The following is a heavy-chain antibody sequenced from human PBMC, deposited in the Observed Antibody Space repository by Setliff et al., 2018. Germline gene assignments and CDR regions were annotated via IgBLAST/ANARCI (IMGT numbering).Heavy chain of an antibody. CDR3: ARHHPPGIAVAGTLDY. D-gene: IGHD6-19*01. CDR2: IYPGDSDT. J-gene: IGHJ4*02. CDR1: GYSFTSYW. Sequence: GESLTISCKGSGYSFTSYWIGWVRQMPGKGLEWMGIIYPGDSDTRYSPSFQGQVTISADKSISTAYLQWSSLKASDTAVYYCARHHPPGIAVAGTLDYWGQGTLVTVSS. V-gene: IGHV5-51*01.